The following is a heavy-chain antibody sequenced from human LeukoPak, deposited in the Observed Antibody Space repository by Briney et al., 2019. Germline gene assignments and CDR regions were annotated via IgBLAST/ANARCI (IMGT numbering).Heavy chain of an antibody. D-gene: IGHD3-16*01. CDR3: ARDPYRFGELGLRKDEGFDY. Sequence: ASVKVSCKASGGTFSSYAISWVRQAPGQGLEWMGRIIPILGIANYAQKFQGRVMITADKSTSTAYMELSSLRSEDTAVYYCARDPYRFGELGLRKDEGFDYWGQGTLVTVSS. V-gene: IGHV1-69*04. CDR1: GGTFSSYA. CDR2: IIPILGIA. J-gene: IGHJ4*02.